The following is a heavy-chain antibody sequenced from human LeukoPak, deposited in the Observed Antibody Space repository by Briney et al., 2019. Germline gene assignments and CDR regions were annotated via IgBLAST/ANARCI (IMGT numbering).Heavy chain of an antibody. CDR2: MNPNSGNT. D-gene: IGHD2-2*02. Sequence: GASVKVSCKASGYTFTSYDINWVRQATGQGLEWMGWMNPNSGNTGYAQKFQGRVTITRNTSISTAYMELSSLRSEDTAVYYCAMKAVPRPRLYDAFDFWGQGTVVTVSS. CDR1: GYTFTSYD. J-gene: IGHJ3*01. V-gene: IGHV1-8*03. CDR3: AMKAVPRPRLYDAFDF.